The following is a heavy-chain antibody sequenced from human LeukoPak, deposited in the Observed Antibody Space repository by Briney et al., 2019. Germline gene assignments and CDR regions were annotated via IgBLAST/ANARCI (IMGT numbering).Heavy chain of an antibody. V-gene: IGHV3-20*04. CDR2: INWNGGST. Sequence: GGSLRLSCAASGFTFDDYGMSWVRQAPGKGLEWVSGINWNGGSTGYADSEKGRFTISRDNAKNSLYLQMNSLRAEDTAVYYCARGRHSYYDILTGYYSYYFDYWGQGTLVTVSS. J-gene: IGHJ4*02. CDR3: ARGRHSYYDILTGYYSYYFDY. D-gene: IGHD3-9*01. CDR1: GFTFDDYG.